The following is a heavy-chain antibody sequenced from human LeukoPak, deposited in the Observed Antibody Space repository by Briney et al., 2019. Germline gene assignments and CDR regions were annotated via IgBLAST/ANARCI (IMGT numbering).Heavy chain of an antibody. V-gene: IGHV3-11*01. CDR2: ISSSGSTI. CDR1: GFTFSDYY. D-gene: IGHD5-18*01. CDR3: ARTPDTAMANPYFDY. Sequence: PGGSLRLSCAASGFTFSDYYMSWIRQAPGKGLEWVSYISSSGSTIYYADSVKGRFTISRDNAKNSLYLQMNSLRAEDTAVYYCARTPDTAMANPYFDYWGQGTLVTVSS. J-gene: IGHJ4*02.